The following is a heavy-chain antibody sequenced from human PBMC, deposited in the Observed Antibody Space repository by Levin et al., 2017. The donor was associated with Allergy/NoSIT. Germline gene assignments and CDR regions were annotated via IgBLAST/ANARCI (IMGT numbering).Heavy chain of an antibody. Sequence: ESLKISCTVSGASITNYYWTWIRQPPGEGLQWIGYTSYSGSANYNPSLKSRVTISVDTSRNQFSLNLNSVTAADTAVYYCARRYTSDHATLDFWGRGALVTVSS. CDR3: ARRYTSDHATLDF. V-gene: IGHV4-59*08. D-gene: IGHD6-19*01. CDR2: TSYSGSA. J-gene: IGHJ4*02. CDR1: GASITNYY.